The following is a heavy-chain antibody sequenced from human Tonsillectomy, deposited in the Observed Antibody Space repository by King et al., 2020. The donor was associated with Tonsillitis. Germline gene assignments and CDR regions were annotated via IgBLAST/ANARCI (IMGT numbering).Heavy chain of an antibody. J-gene: IGHJ4*02. CDR1: GGSISSSSYY. Sequence: LQLQESGPGLVKPSETLSLTCTVSGGSISSSSYYWGWIRQPPGKGLEWIGSIFYSGSTYYNPSLKSRVTISEYTSKNQFSLKLSSVTAADTAVYYCAKGAYSGSYPFDYWGQGTLVTVSS. V-gene: IGHV4-39*01. CDR3: AKGAYSGSYPFDY. D-gene: IGHD1-26*01. CDR2: IFYSGST.